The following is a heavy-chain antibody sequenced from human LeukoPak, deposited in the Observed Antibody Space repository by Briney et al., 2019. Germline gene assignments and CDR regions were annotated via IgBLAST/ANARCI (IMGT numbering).Heavy chain of an antibody. CDR2: ISAYNGNT. Sequence: ASVKVSCKASGYTFTSYGISWVRRAPGQGLEWMGWISAYNGNTNYAQKLQGRVTMTTDTSTSTAYMELRSLRSDDTAVYYCARVPGSYGGNSEYYFDYWGQGTLVTVSS. V-gene: IGHV1-18*01. CDR1: GYTFTSYG. D-gene: IGHD4-23*01. J-gene: IGHJ4*02. CDR3: ARVPGSYGGNSEYYFDY.